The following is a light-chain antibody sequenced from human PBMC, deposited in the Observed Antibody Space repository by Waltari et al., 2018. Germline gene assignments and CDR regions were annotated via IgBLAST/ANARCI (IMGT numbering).Light chain of an antibody. CDR1: QSLLHSIGDHY. V-gene: IGKV2-28*01. CDR3: MQALQTPT. J-gene: IGKJ2*01. Sequence: SXLSLXXXXGEPXSXXXXXSQSLLHSIGDHYLDWYLQKPGQSPQLLIYLGSNRASGVPDRFSGSGSGTNFTLKISRVEAEDVGVYYCMQALQTPTFGQGTKLEIK. CDR2: LGS.